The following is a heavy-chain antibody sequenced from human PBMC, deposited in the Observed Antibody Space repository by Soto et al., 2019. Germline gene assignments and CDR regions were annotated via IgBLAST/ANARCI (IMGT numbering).Heavy chain of an antibody. CDR1: GGSISSSY. J-gene: IGHJ4*02. D-gene: IGHD3-10*01. CDR2: IYYSGST. Sequence: SETLSLTCTVSGGSISSSYWSWIRQPPGKGLEWIGYIYYSGSTNYNPSLKSRVTISVDTSKNQFSLKLSSVTAADTAVYYCARAAAPIVRIGYYFDYWGQGTLVTVSS. CDR3: ARAAAPIVRIGYYFDY. V-gene: IGHV4-59*01.